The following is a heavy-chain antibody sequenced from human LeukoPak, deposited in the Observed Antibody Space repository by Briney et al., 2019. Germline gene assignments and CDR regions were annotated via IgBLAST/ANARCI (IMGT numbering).Heavy chain of an antibody. J-gene: IGHJ6*03. CDR2: ISSSSSYI. Sequence: PGASLRLSCAASGFTFSSYSMNWVRQAPGKGLEWVSSISSSSSYIYYADSVKGRFTISRDNAKNSLYLQMNSLRAEDTAVYYCAREGTYGDYGIYYYYMDVWGKGTTVTVSS. CDR3: AREGTYGDYGIYYYYMDV. CDR1: GFTFSSYS. D-gene: IGHD4-17*01. V-gene: IGHV3-21*01.